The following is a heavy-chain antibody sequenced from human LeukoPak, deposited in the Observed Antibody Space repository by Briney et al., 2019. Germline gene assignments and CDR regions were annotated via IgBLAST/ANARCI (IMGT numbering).Heavy chain of an antibody. Sequence: SVTLSFKCTGSSCPISRSSYFRRSIRQPPEKVWCRIGSIYYSGSTYYNPSLKSRVTISVDTSKNQFSLKLSSVTAADTAVYYCARRGGIADRSWFDPWGQGTLVTVSS. J-gene: IGHJ5*02. CDR3: ARRGGIADRSWFDP. D-gene: IGHD6-13*01. V-gene: IGHV4-39*01. CDR2: IYYSGST. CDR1: SCPISRSSYF.